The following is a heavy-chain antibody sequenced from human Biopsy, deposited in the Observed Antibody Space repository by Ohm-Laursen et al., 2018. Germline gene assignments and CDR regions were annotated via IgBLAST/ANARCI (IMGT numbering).Heavy chain of an antibody. CDR2: INHSGRT. CDR3: VRGVDYYDPYHYYALDV. D-gene: IGHD3-22*01. CDR1: GESFNGYY. Sequence: SETLSITCAVYGESFNGYYWSWIRQAPGKGLEWIGEINHSGRTNYNPSLKSRVTISVDTSKNQFSLKVRSVTAADTAVYYCVRGVDYYDPYHYYALDVWGQGTTVTVSS. V-gene: IGHV4-34*01. J-gene: IGHJ6*02.